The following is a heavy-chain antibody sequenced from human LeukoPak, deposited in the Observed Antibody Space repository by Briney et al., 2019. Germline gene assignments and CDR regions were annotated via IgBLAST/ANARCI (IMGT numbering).Heavy chain of an antibody. V-gene: IGHV3-21*01. J-gene: IGHJ4*02. CDR3: ARHSDSSSLPFDY. Sequence: GGSLRLSCAASGFTFSSYSMNWVRQAPGKGLEWVSSISSSSSYIYYADSVKGRFTISRDNAKNSLYLQMNSLRAEDTAVYYCARHSDSSSLPFDYWGQGTLVTVSS. CDR1: GFTFSSYS. CDR2: ISSSSSYI. D-gene: IGHD6-6*01.